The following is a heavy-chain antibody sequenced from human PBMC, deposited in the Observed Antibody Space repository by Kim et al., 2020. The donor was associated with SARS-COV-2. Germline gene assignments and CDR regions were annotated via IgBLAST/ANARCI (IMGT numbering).Heavy chain of an antibody. V-gene: IGHV4-39*02. J-gene: IGHJ4*02. Sequence: LETLSLTCTVSGASISSRSYYWGWIRQPPGKGLEWIASIYYTGSTYYNPSLKSRVTISVDTSTNHFSLNLSSVTAADTAVYYCAAIVASGITPDFWGKGTLVTVSS. CDR3: AAIVASGITPDF. CDR2: IYYTGST. CDR1: GASISSRSYY. D-gene: IGHD6-13*01.